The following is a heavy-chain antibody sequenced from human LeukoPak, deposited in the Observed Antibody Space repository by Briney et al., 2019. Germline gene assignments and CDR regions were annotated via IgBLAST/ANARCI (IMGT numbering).Heavy chain of an antibody. J-gene: IGHJ4*02. CDR1: GFTFSSYV. D-gene: IGHD3-9*01. V-gene: IGHV3-23*01. CDR2: ISGSDDRT. Sequence: GGSLRLSCAASGFTFSSYVMNWLRQAPGEGLEWVSTISGSDDRTFYADSVKGRFTISRDNSKNTVYLQMNSLRAGDTAVYYCAKVQRSDFNLNFDSWGQGTLVTVSS. CDR3: AKVQRSDFNLNFDS.